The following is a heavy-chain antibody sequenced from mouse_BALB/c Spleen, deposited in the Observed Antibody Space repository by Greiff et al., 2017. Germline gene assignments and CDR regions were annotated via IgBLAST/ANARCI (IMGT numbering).Heavy chain of an antibody. V-gene: IGHV14-3*02. CDR2: IDPANGNT. Sequence: EVQLQQSGAELVKPGASVKLSCTASGFYIKDTYMHWVKQRPEQGLEWIGRIDPANGNTKYDPKFQGKATITADTSSNTAYLQLSSLTSEDTAVYYCAAYGNDWYFDDWGEGTTVTVSS. CDR3: AAYGNDWYFDD. CDR1: GFYIKDTY. D-gene: IGHD2-10*02. J-gene: IGHJ1*01.